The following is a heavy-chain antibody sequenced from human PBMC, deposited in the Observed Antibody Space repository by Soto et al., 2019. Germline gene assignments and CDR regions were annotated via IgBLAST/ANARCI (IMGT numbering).Heavy chain of an antibody. D-gene: IGHD3-22*01. J-gene: IGHJ4*02. Sequence: GESLKISCKGSGYSFSGYWITWVRQKPGKGLEWMGRIDPSDSQTYYSPSLRGHVTISVTKSITTVFLQWSSLRASDTAMYYCARQIYDSDTGPNFKYYFDSWGQGTPVTVSS. CDR1: GYSFSGYW. CDR2: IDPSDSQT. CDR3: ARQIYDSDTGPNFKYYFDS. V-gene: IGHV5-10-1*01.